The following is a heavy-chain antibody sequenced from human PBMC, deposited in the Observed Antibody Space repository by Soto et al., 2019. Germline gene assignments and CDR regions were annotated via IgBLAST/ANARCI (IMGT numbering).Heavy chain of an antibody. Sequence: GGSLRLSCAASGFTVIGDYVSWVRQAPGKGLECVSVIHFGGNTYYADSVKGRFTVSRDNSKNTLYLQMNSLRVEDTAIYFCTKVSPQWLVHDYWGQGTLVTVSS. CDR1: GFTVIGDY. CDR2: IHFGGNT. CDR3: TKVSPQWLVHDY. D-gene: IGHD6-19*01. J-gene: IGHJ4*02. V-gene: IGHV3-53*01.